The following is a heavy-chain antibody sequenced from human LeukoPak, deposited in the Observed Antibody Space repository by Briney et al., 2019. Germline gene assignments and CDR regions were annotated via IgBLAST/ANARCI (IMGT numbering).Heavy chain of an antibody. Sequence: SETLSLTCAVYGGSFSGYYWSWIRQPPGKGLEWIGEINHSGSTNYNPSLKSRVTISVDTSKNQFSLKLSSVTAADTAVYYCARDPGLRDYYDSSGYFGYWGQGTLVTVSS. CDR2: INHSGST. V-gene: IGHV4-34*01. J-gene: IGHJ4*02. D-gene: IGHD3-22*01. CDR1: GGSFSGYY. CDR3: ARDPGLRDYYDSSGYFGY.